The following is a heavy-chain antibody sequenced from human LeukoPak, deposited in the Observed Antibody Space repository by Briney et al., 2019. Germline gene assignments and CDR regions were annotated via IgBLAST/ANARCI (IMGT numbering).Heavy chain of an antibody. V-gene: IGHV5-51*01. CDR2: IYPGDSDT. J-gene: IGHJ6*03. D-gene: IGHD5-18*01. CDR1: GYSFASYW. CDR3: ARRGYGQSQYYYYYMDV. Sequence: GESLKISCKGSGYSFASYWISWVRQMPGKGLEWMGIIYPGDSDTRYSPSFQGQVTISADKSISTAYLQWSSLKASDTAMYYCARRGYGQSQYYYYYMDVWGKGTTVTVSS.